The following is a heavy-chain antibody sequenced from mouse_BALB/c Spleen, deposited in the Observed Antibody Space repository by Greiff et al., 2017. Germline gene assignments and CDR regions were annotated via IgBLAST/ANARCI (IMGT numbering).Heavy chain of an antibody. V-gene: IGHV1-14*01. CDR3: ASNYYGYDYAMDY. Sequence: EVQRVESGSELVKPGASVKMSCKASGYTFTSYVMHWVKQKPGQGLEWIGYINPYNDGTKYNEKFKGKATLTSDKSSSTAYMELSSLTSEDSAVYYCASNYYGYDYAMDYWGQGTSVTVSS. CDR2: INPYNDGT. J-gene: IGHJ4*01. D-gene: IGHD1-2*01. CDR1: GYTFTSYV.